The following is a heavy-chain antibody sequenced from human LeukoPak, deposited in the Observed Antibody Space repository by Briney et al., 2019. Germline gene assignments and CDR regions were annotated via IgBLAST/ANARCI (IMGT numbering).Heavy chain of an antibody. CDR3: AREKYSSSSGDFDY. CDR1: GVTFSSYS. J-gene: IGHJ4*02. Sequence: GGSLRLSCAAAGVTFSSYSMNWVRQAPGKGLEWVSSISSSSSYIYYADSVKGRFTISRDNAKNSLYLQMNSLRAEDTAVYYCAREKYSSSSGDFDYWGQGTLVTVSS. V-gene: IGHV3-21*01. CDR2: ISSSSSYI. D-gene: IGHD6-6*01.